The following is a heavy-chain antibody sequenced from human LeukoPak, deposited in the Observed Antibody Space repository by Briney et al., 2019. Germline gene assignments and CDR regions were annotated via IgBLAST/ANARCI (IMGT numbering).Heavy chain of an antibody. CDR3: ARLVGSSSSGYYFDY. Sequence: GGSLRLSCAAAGFSFSSYSMNWVRQAPGKGLEWVSSICPSSSYIYYADSVKGRFTISRDNAKNSLYLQMNSLRVEDTAVYYCARLVGSSSSGYYFDYWGQGTLVTVSS. CDR1: GFSFSSYS. D-gene: IGHD6-6*01. CDR2: ICPSSSYI. V-gene: IGHV3-21*01. J-gene: IGHJ4*02.